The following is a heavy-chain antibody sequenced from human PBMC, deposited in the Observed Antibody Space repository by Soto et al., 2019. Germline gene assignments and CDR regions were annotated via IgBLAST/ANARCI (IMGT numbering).Heavy chain of an antibody. D-gene: IGHD6-13*01. CDR1: GYTFTNYG. V-gene: IGHV1-18*01. Sequence: SVKVSCKASGYTFTNYGINWVRQAPGQGLEWMGWISAYNGNTNYAQKLQGRVTMTTDTSTTTAYMELRSLRSDDTAVYYCARGRDDSSRSSAEYFHRWGKGNMVTVSA. CDR3: ARGRDDSSRSSAEYFHR. J-gene: IGHJ1*01. CDR2: ISAYNGNT.